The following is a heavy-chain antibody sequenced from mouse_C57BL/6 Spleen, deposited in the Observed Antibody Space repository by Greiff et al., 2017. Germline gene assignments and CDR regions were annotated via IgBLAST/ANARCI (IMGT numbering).Heavy chain of an antibody. CDR1: GYTFTSYW. J-gene: IGHJ2*01. Sequence: QVQLQQPGAELVRPGTSVKLSCKASGYTFTSYWMHWVQQRPGQGLEWIGVIDPSDSYTNYNQKFKGKATLTVDTSSSTAYMQLSSLTSEDSAVYYCARIYYDYDAGDYWGQGTTLTVSS. CDR2: IDPSDSYT. D-gene: IGHD2-4*01. V-gene: IGHV1-59*01. CDR3: ARIYYDYDAGDY.